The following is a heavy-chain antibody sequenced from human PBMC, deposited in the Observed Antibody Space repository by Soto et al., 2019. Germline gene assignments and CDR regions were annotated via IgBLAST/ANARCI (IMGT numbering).Heavy chain of an antibody. Sequence: QVQLVQSGAEVTKPGASVKVSCKASGYTFTSYYMHWVRQAHGQGLEWMGIINPSGGSTGYAQKFQGRVTMTRDTSTSTVYMELSSLRSEDTAVYYCARIEYSGYDGTRGDYYYCMDVWGQGTTVTVSS. V-gene: IGHV1-46*01. CDR3: ARIEYSGYDGTRGDYYYCMDV. J-gene: IGHJ6*02. CDR1: GYTFTSYY. D-gene: IGHD5-12*01. CDR2: INPSGGST.